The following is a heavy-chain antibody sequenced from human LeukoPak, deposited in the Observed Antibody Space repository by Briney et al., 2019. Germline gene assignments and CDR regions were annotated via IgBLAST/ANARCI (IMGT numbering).Heavy chain of an antibody. D-gene: IGHD1-26*01. CDR3: ARAGPHSGSYYYFDY. CDR2: IYYGGST. CDR1: GGSISSYY. V-gene: IGHV4-59*01. J-gene: IGHJ4*02. Sequence: SETLSLTCTVSGGSISSYYWSWIRQPPGKGLEWIGYIYYGGSTNYNPSLKSRVTISVDTSKNQFSLKLSSVTAADTAVYYCARAGPHSGSYYYFDYWGQGTLVTVSS.